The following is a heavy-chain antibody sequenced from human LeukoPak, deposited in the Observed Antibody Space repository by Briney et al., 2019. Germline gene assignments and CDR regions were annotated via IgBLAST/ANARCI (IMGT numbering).Heavy chain of an antibody. J-gene: IGHJ5*02. V-gene: IGHV3-7*01. CDR1: GFTFSTYW. D-gene: IGHD3-22*01. CDR2: IKQDGSDK. CDR3: ARETRGHYYDSSGPDH. Sequence: GGSLRLSCAASGFTFSTYWMSWVRQAPGKGLEWVANIKQDGSDKYYVDSVKGRFTISRDNAKNSLYLQMNSLRVEDMGVYYCARETRGHYYDSSGPDHWGQGTLVTVSS.